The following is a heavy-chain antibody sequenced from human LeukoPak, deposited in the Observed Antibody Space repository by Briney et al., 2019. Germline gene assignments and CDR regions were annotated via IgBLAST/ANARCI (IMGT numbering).Heavy chain of an antibody. CDR2: ISGTSDYT. V-gene: IGHV3-11*05. J-gene: IGHJ4*02. CDR3: ARASRYSGYV. CDR1: GFTFTDYY. Sequence: GGSLRLSCAASGFTFTDYYMSWVRQAPGKGLEWVSYISGTSDYTSYADFVKGRFTISRDNAKNSLYLQMNSLRAEDTAVYYCARASRYSGYVWGQGTLVTVSS. D-gene: IGHD5-12*01.